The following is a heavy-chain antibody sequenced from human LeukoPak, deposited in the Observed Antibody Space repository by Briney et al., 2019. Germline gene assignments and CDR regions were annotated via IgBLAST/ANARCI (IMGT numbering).Heavy chain of an antibody. Sequence: ASETLSLTCAVSSYPISSGYYWGWIRQPPGKGLEWIGSIYHSGSTYYNPSLKSRVTILVDTSKNQFSLKLSSVTAADTAVYYCARRGGSRYFDYWGQGTLVTVSS. V-gene: IGHV4-38-2*01. D-gene: IGHD3-16*01. CDR2: IYHSGST. CDR1: SYPISSGYY. CDR3: ARRGGSRYFDY. J-gene: IGHJ4*02.